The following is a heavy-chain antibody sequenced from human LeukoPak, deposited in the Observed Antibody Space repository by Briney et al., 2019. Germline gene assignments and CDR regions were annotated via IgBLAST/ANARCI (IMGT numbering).Heavy chain of an antibody. CDR3: ARANSYYYGDLDY. CDR1: GGSISSYY. V-gene: IGHV4-59*01. Sequence: PSETLSLTCTVSGGSISSYYWSWIRQPPGKGLEWIGYIYYSGGTNYNPSLKSRVTISVDTSKNQFSLKLSSVTAADTAVYYCARANSYYYGDLDYWGQGTLVTVSS. D-gene: IGHD4-17*01. CDR2: IYYSGGT. J-gene: IGHJ4*02.